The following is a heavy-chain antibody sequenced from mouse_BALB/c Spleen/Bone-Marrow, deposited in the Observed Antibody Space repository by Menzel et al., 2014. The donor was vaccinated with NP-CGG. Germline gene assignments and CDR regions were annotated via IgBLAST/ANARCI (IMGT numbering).Heavy chain of an antibody. CDR3: ARYGGRSYDGFAY. Sequence: QVQLQQSGAELAKPGASVKMSCKAFGYTFTIYWMHWVKQRPGQGLEWIGYINPSTGYTEYNQKFKDKATLTADKSSSTAYMQLSSLTSEDSAVYYCARYGGRSYDGFAYWGQGTLVTVSA. J-gene: IGHJ3*01. CDR1: GYTFTIYW. CDR2: INPSTGYT. V-gene: IGHV1-7*01. D-gene: IGHD2-12*01.